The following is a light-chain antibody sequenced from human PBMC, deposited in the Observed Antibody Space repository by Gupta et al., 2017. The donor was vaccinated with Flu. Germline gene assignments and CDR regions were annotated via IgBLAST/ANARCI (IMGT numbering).Light chain of an antibody. CDR2: GAS. CDR3: QKYKSYPNT. J-gene: IGKJ5*01. CDR1: QTISNA. Sequence: DLQMTQSPSSLSASVGDRVIITCRVSQTISNALGWYQQKPGKAPKSLIYGASSLKNGVPSRFSGSGSGTDFTLTINSLQPEDIGTYYCQKYKSYPNTFGQGTRLEI. V-gene: IGKV1D-16*01.